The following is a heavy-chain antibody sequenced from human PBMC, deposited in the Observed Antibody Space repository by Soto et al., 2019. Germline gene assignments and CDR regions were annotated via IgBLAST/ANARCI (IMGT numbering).Heavy chain of an antibody. V-gene: IGHV3-23*01. D-gene: IGHD1-26*01. J-gene: IGHJ4*02. CDR1: GFTFSNYA. Sequence: EVQLLESGGGLVQPGGSLRLSCAGSGFTFSNYAMSWVRQAPGKGLAWVSAISGSGGSTYYADSVKGRFTISRDNSKNTLYLQMNSVRAEDTALYYCAKVPVGATGRFDYWGQGPLVTVSS. CDR3: AKVPVGATGRFDY. CDR2: ISGSGGST.